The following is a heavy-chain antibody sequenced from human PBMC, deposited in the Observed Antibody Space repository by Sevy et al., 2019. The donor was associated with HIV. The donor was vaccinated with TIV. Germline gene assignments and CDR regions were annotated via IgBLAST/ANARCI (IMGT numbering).Heavy chain of an antibody. J-gene: IGHJ1*01. V-gene: IGHV3-21*06. CDR2: ISDTGCNT. D-gene: IGHD6-19*01. CDR1: GVTFNTYA. CDR3: ARDAGSGWHKYFDQ. Sequence: GGSLRLSCAASGVTFNTYAMTWVRQAPGKGLEWVSGISDTGCNTYYADSVKGRFTISRDNARNSLYLQMNSLRAEDTAVYYCARDAGSGWHKYFDQWGQGTLVTVSS.